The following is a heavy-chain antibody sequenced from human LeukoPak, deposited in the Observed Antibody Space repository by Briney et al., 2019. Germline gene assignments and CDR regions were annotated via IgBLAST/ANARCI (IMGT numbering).Heavy chain of an antibody. Sequence: GASVKVSCKASGYTFTGYYMHWVRQAPGQGLEWMGWINPNSGGTNYAQKFQGRVTMTRDTSISTAYMELSRLRSDDTAVYYCASIGMGGSIAARPTYYYYYMDVWGKGTTVTVSS. CDR2: INPNSGGT. CDR3: ASIGMGGSIAARPTYYYYYMDV. D-gene: IGHD6-6*01. CDR1: GYTFTGYY. V-gene: IGHV1-2*02. J-gene: IGHJ6*03.